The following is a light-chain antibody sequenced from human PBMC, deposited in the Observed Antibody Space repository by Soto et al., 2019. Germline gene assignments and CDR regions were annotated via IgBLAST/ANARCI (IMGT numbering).Light chain of an antibody. Sequence: EILLTQSPATLSLSPWERATLSCRASQSVSSNYLAWYQQIPGQAPRPLIYGASSRVPGIPDRFSGSGSGTDFTLTISRLEPEDFAVYYCQQYGSLPWTFGQGTKVDIK. V-gene: IGKV3-20*01. J-gene: IGKJ1*01. CDR1: QSVSSNY. CDR3: QQYGSLPWT. CDR2: GAS.